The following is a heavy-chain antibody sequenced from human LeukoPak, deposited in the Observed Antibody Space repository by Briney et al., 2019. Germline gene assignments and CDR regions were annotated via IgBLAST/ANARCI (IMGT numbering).Heavy chain of an antibody. J-gene: IGHJ4*02. CDR1: GGSFSGYY. CDR2: INHSGST. V-gene: IGHV4-34*01. CDR3: VVGIAAAGTGY. Sequence: KPSETLSLTCAVYGGSFSGYYWSWIRQPPGKGLEWIGEINHSGSTNYNPSLKSRVTISVDTSKNQFSLKLSSVTAADTAVYYCVVGIAAAGTGYWGQGTLVTVSS. D-gene: IGHD6-13*01.